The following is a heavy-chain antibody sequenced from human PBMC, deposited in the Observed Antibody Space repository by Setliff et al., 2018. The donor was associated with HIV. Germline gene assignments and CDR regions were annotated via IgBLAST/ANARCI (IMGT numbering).Heavy chain of an antibody. V-gene: IGHV4-4*09. CDR3: ARAYFGSGIYY. CDR2: IYNSAST. Sequence: SETLSLTCNVSDDSFSTNYWSWVRQPPGKGLEWIGYIYNSASTSYNPSLKSRVTISVDTSKNQFSLKLYSVTAADTAVYYCARAYFGSGIYYWGQGTLVTVSS. D-gene: IGHD3-10*01. J-gene: IGHJ4*02. CDR1: DDSFSTNY.